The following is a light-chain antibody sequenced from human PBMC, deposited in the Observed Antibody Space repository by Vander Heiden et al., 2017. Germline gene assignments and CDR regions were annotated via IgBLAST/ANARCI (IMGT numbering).Light chain of an antibody. V-gene: IGKV1-5*03. CDR2: KAS. J-gene: IGKJ4*01. Sequence: DIQMTQPPSTLSASVGDRVTIICRASQSINNCLAWYQQKPGKAPKLLIYKASSLESGVLSRFSGSGSGTEFTLTISSLQPDDFATYYCQQYENYPLTFGGGTKVEIK. CDR3: QQYENYPLT. CDR1: QSINNC.